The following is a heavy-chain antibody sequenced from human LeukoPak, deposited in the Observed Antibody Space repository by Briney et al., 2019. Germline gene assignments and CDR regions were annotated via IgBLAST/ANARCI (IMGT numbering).Heavy chain of an antibody. CDR3: ARQNWNDPPQYWYFDL. V-gene: IGHV1-18*01. CDR2: ISGYNGNT. J-gene: IGHJ2*01. D-gene: IGHD1-1*01. CDR1: GYTFTSYG. Sequence: GASVKVSCKASGYTFTSYGISWVRQAPGQGLEWMGWISGYNGNTNYAQKFQGRVTMTRDTSISTAYMELSRLRSDDTAVYYCARQNWNDPPQYWYFDLWGRGTLVTVSS.